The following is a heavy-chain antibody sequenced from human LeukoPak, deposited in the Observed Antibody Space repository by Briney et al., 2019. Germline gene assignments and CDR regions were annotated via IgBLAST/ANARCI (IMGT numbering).Heavy chain of an antibody. Sequence: GRCLRPSPAASGVTFSGDAMSGGRDGPGGGLGWGSAISGSGGSTYYADSVKGGLPIPRDNPRTRLYRKRNRWRAEAPAVYSCAKDQAYGSGSYVYYYYGMDVWGQGTTVTVSS. V-gene: IGHV3-23*01. D-gene: IGHD3-10*01. CDR1: GVTFSGDA. J-gene: IGHJ6*02. CDR2: ISGSGGST. CDR3: AKDQAYGSGSYVYYYYGMDV.